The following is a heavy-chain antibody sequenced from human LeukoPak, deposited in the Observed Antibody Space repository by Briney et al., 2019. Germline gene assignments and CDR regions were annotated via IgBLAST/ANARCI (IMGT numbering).Heavy chain of an antibody. CDR1: GGSISSYY. D-gene: IGHD2-2*01. Sequence: SETLSLTCTVSGGSISSYYWSWIRQPPGKGLEWIGYIYYSGSTNYNPSLKSRVTISVDTSKNQFSLKLSSVTAADTAVYYCARDRTYCSSTSCSRGIFDYWGQGTLVTVSS. CDR2: IYYSGST. CDR3: ARDRTYCSSTSCSRGIFDY. V-gene: IGHV4-59*01. J-gene: IGHJ4*02.